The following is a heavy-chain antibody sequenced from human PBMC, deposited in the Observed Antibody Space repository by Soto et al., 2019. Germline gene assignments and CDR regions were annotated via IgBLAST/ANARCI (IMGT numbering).Heavy chain of an antibody. D-gene: IGHD6-6*01. CDR1: GGSISSGDYY. CDR3: ARNIAARPYYFDY. CDR2: IYYSGST. J-gene: IGHJ4*02. Sequence: PSETLSLTCTVSGGSISSGDYYWSWIRQPPGKGLEWIGYIYYSGSTYYNPSLKSRVTISVDTSKNQFSLKLSSVTAADTAVYYCARNIAARPYYFDYWGQGTLVTVSS. V-gene: IGHV4-30-4*01.